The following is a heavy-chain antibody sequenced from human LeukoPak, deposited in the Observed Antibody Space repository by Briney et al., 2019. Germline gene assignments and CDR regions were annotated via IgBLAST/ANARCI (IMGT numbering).Heavy chain of an antibody. CDR2: IRNDGGIT. CDR1: GFTFSSYA. D-gene: IGHD6-19*01. Sequence: GGSLRLSCAASGFTFSSYAMQWVRQAPGEGLEWVAVIRNDGGITYYADSVKGRFTFSRDNSKNTLYLQMNSLGAEDTAVYYCARAVAGTFSTTWGFDYWGRGTLVTVSS. V-gene: IGHV3-30*04. CDR3: ARAVAGTFSTTWGFDY. J-gene: IGHJ4*02.